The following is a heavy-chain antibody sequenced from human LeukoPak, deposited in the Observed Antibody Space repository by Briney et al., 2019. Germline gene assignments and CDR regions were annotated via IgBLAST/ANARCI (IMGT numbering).Heavy chain of an antibody. V-gene: IGHV3-23*01. CDR3: AKAGEEQLVPRANWFDP. J-gene: IGHJ5*02. D-gene: IGHD6-6*01. Sequence: PGGSLRLSCAASGFTFSSYAMSGVGQAPGKGGEGVSAISGSGGSTYYADSVKGRFTISRDNSKNTLYLQMNSLRAEDTAVYYCAKAGEEQLVPRANWFDPWGQGTLVTVSS. CDR1: GFTFSSYA. CDR2: ISGSGGST.